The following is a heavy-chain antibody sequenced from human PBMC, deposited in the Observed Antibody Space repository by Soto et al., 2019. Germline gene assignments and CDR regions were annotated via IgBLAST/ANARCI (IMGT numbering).Heavy chain of an antibody. Sequence: QVQLVQAGAEVKKPGASVKVSCKASGYIFTNYYIHWLRQTPGQGLEWMAIINPLPTSGSTKYAQEFQGRVTVTMDTSTSTVYMELNSLRSDDTAIYYCARDLAAAAYWGQGTLVTVSS. D-gene: IGHD6-13*01. CDR1: GYIFTNYY. CDR3: ARDLAAAAY. CDR2: INPLPTSGST. V-gene: IGHV1-46*01. J-gene: IGHJ4*02.